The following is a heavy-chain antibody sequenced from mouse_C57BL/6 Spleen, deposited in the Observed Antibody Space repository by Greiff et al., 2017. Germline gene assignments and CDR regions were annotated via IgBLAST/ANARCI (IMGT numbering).Heavy chain of an antibody. CDR2: IRLKSDNYAT. CDR1: GFTFSNYW. D-gene: IGHD2-2*01. V-gene: IGHV6-3*01. J-gene: IGHJ3*01. CDR3: TEGGYGAY. Sequence: EVKLVESGGGLVQPGGSMKLSCVASGFTFSNYWMNWVRQSPEKGLEWVAQIRLKSDNYATHYAESVKGRFTISRDDSKGSVYLQMNNLRAEDTGIYYCTEGGYGAYWGQGTLVTVSA.